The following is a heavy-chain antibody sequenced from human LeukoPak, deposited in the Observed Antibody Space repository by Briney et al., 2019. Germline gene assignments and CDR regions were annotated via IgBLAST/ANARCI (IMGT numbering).Heavy chain of an antibody. V-gene: IGHV3-64*01. Sequence: GGSLSLSCAASGFNLNVYAMFWVRRAPGKQLESFSAISGNGNTTDYANSVKGRFTISRDNSKNTLYLQMGSLRAEDMGVYYCARGLGYCSRTSCYPDYWGQGTLVTVSS. D-gene: IGHD2-2*01. CDR2: ISGNGNTT. CDR1: GFNLNVYA. CDR3: ARGLGYCSRTSCYPDY. J-gene: IGHJ4*02.